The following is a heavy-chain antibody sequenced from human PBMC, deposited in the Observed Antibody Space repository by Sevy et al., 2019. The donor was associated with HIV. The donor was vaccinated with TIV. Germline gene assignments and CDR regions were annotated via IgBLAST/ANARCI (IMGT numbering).Heavy chain of an antibody. CDR2: ISYDGGNK. V-gene: IGHV3-30*18. CDR1: GFTFTKYG. CDR3: AKVPRGGTYFSGAEN. D-gene: IGHD1-26*01. J-gene: IGHJ4*02. Sequence: GGSLRLSCLTSGFTFTKYGMHWVRQAPGKGLEWVAVISYDGGNKYYADSVRGRFTISRDNSKNTLYLQMNSLRPDEMAVYYCAKVPRGGTYFSGAENWGQGTLVTVSS.